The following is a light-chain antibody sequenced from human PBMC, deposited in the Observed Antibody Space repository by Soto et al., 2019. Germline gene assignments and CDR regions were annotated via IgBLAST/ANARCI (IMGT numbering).Light chain of an antibody. CDR2: GAS. Sequence: EIVLTQSPGTLSLSPGERATLSCRASQSVSSSYLAWYQQKPGQAPRLLIYGASSRATGIPDRFSGSGSGTDFTLTISRLEPEDFAVYYWQQYDTSRTFGQGTKV. J-gene: IGKJ1*01. CDR3: QQYDTSRT. CDR1: QSVSSSY. V-gene: IGKV3-20*01.